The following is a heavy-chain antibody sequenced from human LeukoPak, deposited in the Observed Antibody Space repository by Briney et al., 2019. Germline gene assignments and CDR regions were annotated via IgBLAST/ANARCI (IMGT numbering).Heavy chain of an antibody. CDR1: GYTFTSYG. J-gene: IGHJ5*02. CDR3: ARGDGDSDSNGVLMGWFDP. CDR2: ISAYNGNT. D-gene: IGHD3-22*01. V-gene: IGHV1-18*01. Sequence: ASVKVSCKASGYTFTSYGISWVRQAPGQGLEWMGWISAYNGNTNYAQKLQGRVTMTTDTSTSTAYMELRSLRSDDTAVYYCARGDGDSDSNGVLMGWFDPWGQGTLVTVSS.